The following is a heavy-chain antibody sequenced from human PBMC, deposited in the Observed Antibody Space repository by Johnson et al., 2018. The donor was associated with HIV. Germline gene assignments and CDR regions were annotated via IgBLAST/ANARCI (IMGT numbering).Heavy chain of an antibody. J-gene: IGHJ3*02. D-gene: IGHD1-1*01. Sequence: QVQLVESGGGVVQPGGSLRLSCAASGFTFSDYYMSWIRQAPGKGLEWVSYITSTGITVYYTDSVKGRFTISRDNSKNTLYLQMSSLRAEDTAVYYCAREGTLGAFDIWGQGTMVTVSS. V-gene: IGHV3-11*04. CDR3: AREGTLGAFDI. CDR2: ITSTGITV. CDR1: GFTFSDYY.